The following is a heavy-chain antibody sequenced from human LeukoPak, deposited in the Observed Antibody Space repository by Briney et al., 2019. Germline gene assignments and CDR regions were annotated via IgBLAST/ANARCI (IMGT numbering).Heavy chain of an antibody. V-gene: IGHV3-23*01. J-gene: IGHJ4*02. CDR1: GFTFSSYA. D-gene: IGHD3-22*01. Sequence: GGSLRLSCAASGFTFSSYAMSWVRQAPGKGLEWVSAISGSGGSTYYADSVKGRFTISRDNSKNTLYLQMNSLRAEDTAVYYCAHGPYYYDSSVLVDYWGQGTLVTVSS. CDR3: AHGPYYYDSSVLVDY. CDR2: ISGSGGST.